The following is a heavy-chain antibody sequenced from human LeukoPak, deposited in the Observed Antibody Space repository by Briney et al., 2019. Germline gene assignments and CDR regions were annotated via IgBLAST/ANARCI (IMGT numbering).Heavy chain of an antibody. V-gene: IGHV3-23*01. J-gene: IGHJ3*02. D-gene: IGHD3-9*01. Sequence: PRGSLRLSCAASGFTFSSYAMSWVRQAPGKGLEWVSAISGSGGSTYYADSVKGRFTISRDNSKNTLYLQMNSLRAEDTAVYYCARPNYDILTGYDAFDIWGQGTMVTVSS. CDR3: ARPNYDILTGYDAFDI. CDR2: ISGSGGST. CDR1: GFTFSSYA.